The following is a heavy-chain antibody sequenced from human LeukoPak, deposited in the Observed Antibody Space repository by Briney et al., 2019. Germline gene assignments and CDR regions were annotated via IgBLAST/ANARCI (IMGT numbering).Heavy chain of an antibody. V-gene: IGHV3-33*01. Sequence: GRSLRLSCAASGFTFSSHGMHWVRQAPGKGLVWVAVIWYDGSNKYYADSVKGRFTISRDNSKNTLYLQMNSLRAEDTAVYYCARDGTGSNSGWYIHWGQGTLVTVSS. D-gene: IGHD6-19*01. CDR3: ARDGTGSNSGWYIH. CDR1: GFTFSSHG. J-gene: IGHJ4*02. CDR2: IWYDGSNK.